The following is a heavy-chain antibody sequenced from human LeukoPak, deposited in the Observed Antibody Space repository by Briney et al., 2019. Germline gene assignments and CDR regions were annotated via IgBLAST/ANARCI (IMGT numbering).Heavy chain of an antibody. J-gene: IGHJ4*02. CDR2: INPNSGGT. D-gene: IGHD6-25*01. V-gene: IGHV1-2*02. CDR1: GYTFTGYY. Sequence: ASVKVSCKASGYTFTGYYMHWVRQAPGQGLEWMGWINPNSGGTNYAQKFQGRVTMTRDMSISTAYMELSRLRSDDTAVYYCARDRERLRYFDYWGQGTLVTVSS. CDR3: ARDRERLRYFDY.